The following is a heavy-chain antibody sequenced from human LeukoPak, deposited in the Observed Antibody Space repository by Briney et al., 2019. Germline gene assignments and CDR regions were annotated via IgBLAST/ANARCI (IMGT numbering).Heavy chain of an antibody. CDR1: GGSISSYY. Sequence: SETLSLTCTVSGGSISSYYWSWIRQPAGKGLEWIGRIYTSGSTNYNPSLKSRVTMSVDTSKNQFSLKLSSVTAADTAVYYCARISVAGTAYYFDYWGQGTLVTASS. V-gene: IGHV4-4*07. CDR2: IYTSGST. D-gene: IGHD6-19*01. CDR3: ARISVAGTAYYFDY. J-gene: IGHJ4*02.